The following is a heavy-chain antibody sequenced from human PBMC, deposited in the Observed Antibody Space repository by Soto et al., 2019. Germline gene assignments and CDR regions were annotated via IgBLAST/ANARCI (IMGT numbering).Heavy chain of an antibody. CDR2: IKEDGSEK. Sequence: PGGSLRLSCAASGFTFSTFWMDWVRQAPGKGLEWVAKIKEDGSEKYYADSVKGRFIISRYNARNSVYLQMNSLRAEDTAVYYCARVRPGNYRDYWGQGTLVTVSS. J-gene: IGHJ4*02. V-gene: IGHV3-7*03. CDR1: GFTFSTFW. CDR3: ARVRPGNYRDY. D-gene: IGHD3-10*01.